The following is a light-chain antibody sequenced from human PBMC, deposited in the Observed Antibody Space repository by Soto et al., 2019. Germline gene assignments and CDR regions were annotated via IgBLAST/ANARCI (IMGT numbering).Light chain of an antibody. CDR3: QQRYNWLT. Sequence: VLTQSPATLSLSPGERATLSCRARQTVSTYLSWYQHKPGQAPRLLIYGASNRATGIPARFSGSGSGTDFTLTISSLEPEDSAVYYCQQRYNWLTFGGGTRVEIK. V-gene: IGKV3-11*01. J-gene: IGKJ4*01. CDR1: QTVSTY. CDR2: GAS.